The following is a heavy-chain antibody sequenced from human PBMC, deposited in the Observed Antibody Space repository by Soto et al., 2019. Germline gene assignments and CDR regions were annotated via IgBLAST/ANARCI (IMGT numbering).Heavy chain of an antibody. J-gene: IGHJ5*02. V-gene: IGHV3-23*01. CDR3: AKDPDCSSISCQRQAVDP. D-gene: IGHD2-2*01. CDR2: ISGIGGST. CDR1: GFTFSSYA. Sequence: EVQLLESGGGLVQPGGSLRLSCAASGFTFSSYAMSWVRQAPGKGLEWVSTISGIGGSTDYADSVKGRFAISRDTSKKTVYLQMDRMRVENPAVYYWAKDPDCSSISCQRQAVDPLGQGTLVTGSS.